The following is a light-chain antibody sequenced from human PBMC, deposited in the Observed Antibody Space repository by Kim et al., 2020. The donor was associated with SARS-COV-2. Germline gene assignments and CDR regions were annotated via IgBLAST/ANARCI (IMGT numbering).Light chain of an antibody. V-gene: IGLV2-11*03. CDR3: FSYAGNYIYV. J-gene: IGLJ1*01. Sequence: GKSVTISCTGTSSDVGNYNYVSWYQQLPGKAPKLMIYDVSKRPSGVPDRFSGSKSGNTASLTISGLQAEDEADYYCFSYAGNYIYVFGTGTQLTVL. CDR1: SSDVGNYNY. CDR2: DVS.